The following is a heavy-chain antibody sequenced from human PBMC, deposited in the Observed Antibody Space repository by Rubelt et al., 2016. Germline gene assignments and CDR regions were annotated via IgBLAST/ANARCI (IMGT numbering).Heavy chain of an antibody. Sequence: PGEGLEWVSVIYSGGSTYYADSVKGRFTISRDNSKNTLYLQMNSLRAEDTAVYYCARDGGGSYSFDYWGQGTLVTVSS. D-gene: IGHD1-26*01. CDR3: ARDGGGSYSFDY. J-gene: IGHJ4*02. V-gene: IGHV3-66*01. CDR2: IYSGGST.